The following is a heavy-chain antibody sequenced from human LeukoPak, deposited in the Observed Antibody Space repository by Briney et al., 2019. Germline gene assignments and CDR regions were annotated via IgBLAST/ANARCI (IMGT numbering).Heavy chain of an antibody. V-gene: IGHV3-21*01. J-gene: IGHJ6*03. Sequence: GGSLRLSCAASGFTFSSDSMNWVRQAPGKGREWVSSISSSSSYIYYADSAKGRFTISRENAKYSVYLQMNSLSSEDTAVYYCAREGRVAYYYYYYMDVWGKGTKLTVSS. CDR2: ISSSSSYI. CDR3: AREGRVAYYYYYYMDV. D-gene: IGHD3-16*01. CDR1: GFTFSSDS.